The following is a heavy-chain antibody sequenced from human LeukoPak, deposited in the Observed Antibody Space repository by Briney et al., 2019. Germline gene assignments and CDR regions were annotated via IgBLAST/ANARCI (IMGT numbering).Heavy chain of an antibody. CDR2: ISDSGGST. J-gene: IGHJ4*02. CDR3: EKRGVVIRVILVGFHKAAYYFDS. D-gene: IGHD3-22*01. CDR1: GITLSNYG. V-gene: IGHV3-23*01. Sequence: GVSLRLSCAVSGITLSNYGMSWVRQAPGKGLKWVAGISDSGGSTSYADSVKGRFTISRDNPKNTLYLQMNSLRAEDTAVYFCEKRGVVIRVILVGFHKAAYYFDSWGQGALVTVSS.